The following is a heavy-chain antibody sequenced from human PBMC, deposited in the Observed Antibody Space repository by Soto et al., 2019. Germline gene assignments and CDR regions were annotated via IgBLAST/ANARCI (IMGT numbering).Heavy chain of an antibody. CDR3: AKDGYNSGWYSGWFDP. J-gene: IGHJ5*02. CDR2: ISGSGGST. Sequence: PGGSLRLSCAASGFTFSSYAMSWVRQAPGKGLEWVSAISGSGGSTYYADSVKGRFTISRDNSKNTLYLQMNSLRAEDTAVYYCAKDGYNSGWYSGWFDPWGQGTLVTVSS. V-gene: IGHV3-23*01. CDR1: GFTFSSYA. D-gene: IGHD6-19*01.